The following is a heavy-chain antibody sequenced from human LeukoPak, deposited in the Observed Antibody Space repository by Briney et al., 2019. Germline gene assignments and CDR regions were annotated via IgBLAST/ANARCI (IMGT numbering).Heavy chain of an antibody. J-gene: IGHJ4*02. CDR2: IYYSGST. Sequence: SETLSLTCTVSGGFISSYYWSWIRQPPGKGLEWIGYIYYSGSTNYNPSLKSRVAISVDTSKNQFSLKLSSVTAADTAVYYCARRHWGPIDYWGQGTLVTVSS. CDR1: GGFISSYY. V-gene: IGHV4-59*08. D-gene: IGHD7-27*01. CDR3: ARRHWGPIDY.